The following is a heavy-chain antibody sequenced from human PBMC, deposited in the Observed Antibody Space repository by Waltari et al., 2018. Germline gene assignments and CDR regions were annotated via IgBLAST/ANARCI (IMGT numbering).Heavy chain of an antibody. CDR1: GFTFSAYS. D-gene: IGHD4-17*01. Sequence: EVQLMESGGALVQPGGSLRLSCIASGFTFSAYSMNWVRQAPGISPSVVENMSCSSSDIYYADSGKCRFTISRDNANNSLYLQMNSLRAEDTAIYYCARVPTVVLSLAVYFDYWGQGSLVTVSS. CDR2: MSCSSSDI. V-gene: IGHV3-48*01. CDR3: ARVPTVVLSLAVYFDY. J-gene: IGHJ4*02.